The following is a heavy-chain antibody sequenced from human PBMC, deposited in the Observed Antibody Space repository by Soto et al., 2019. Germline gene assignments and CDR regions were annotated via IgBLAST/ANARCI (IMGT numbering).Heavy chain of an antibody. D-gene: IGHD4-17*01. CDR2: INAGNGNT. CDR3: ARGLRMTVTTSYYYMDV. J-gene: IGHJ6*03. Sequence: ASVKVSCKASGYTFTSYAMRWVRQAPGQRLEWMGWINAGNGNTKYSQKFQGRVTITRDTSASTAYMELSSLRSEDTAVYYCARGLRMTVTTSYYYMDVWGKGTTVTVSS. V-gene: IGHV1-3*01. CDR1: GYTFTSYA.